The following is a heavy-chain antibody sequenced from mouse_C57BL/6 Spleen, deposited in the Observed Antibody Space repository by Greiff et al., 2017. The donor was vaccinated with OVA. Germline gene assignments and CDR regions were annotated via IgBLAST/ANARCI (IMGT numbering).Heavy chain of an antibody. CDR3: ASYDYDGPRFAY. CDR2: IDPEDGET. J-gene: IGHJ3*01. D-gene: IGHD2-4*01. V-gene: IGHV14-2*01. Sequence: EVMLVESGAELVKPGASVKLSCTASGFNIKDYYMHWVKQRTEQGLEWIGRIDPEDGETKYAPKFQGKATITADTSSNTAYLQLSSLTSEDTAVYYCASYDYDGPRFAYWGQGTLVTVSA. CDR1: GFNIKDYY.